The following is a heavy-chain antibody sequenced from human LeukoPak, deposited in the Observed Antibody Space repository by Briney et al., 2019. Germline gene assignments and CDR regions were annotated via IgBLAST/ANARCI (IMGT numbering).Heavy chain of an antibody. Sequence: ASVKVSCKASGGTFSSYAISWVRQAPVPGLEWMGGIIPIFATANYAQKFQGRVTITADESTSTAYMELSSLRSEDTAVYYCARGPITTRSHFDYWGQGTLVTVSS. D-gene: IGHD3-22*01. V-gene: IGHV1-69*13. CDR1: GGTFSSYA. CDR3: ARGPITTRSHFDY. J-gene: IGHJ4*02. CDR2: IIPIFATA.